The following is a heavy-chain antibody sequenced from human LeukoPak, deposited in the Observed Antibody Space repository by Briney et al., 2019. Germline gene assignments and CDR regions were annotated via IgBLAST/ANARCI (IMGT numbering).Heavy chain of an antibody. J-gene: IGHJ4*02. CDR2: IIPIFGTA. Sequence: SVKVSCKASGGTFSSYAISWVRQAPGQGLEWMGGIIPIFGTANYAQKFQGRVTITADESTSTACMELSSLRSEDTAVYYCARGPAVAGIGYFDYWGQGTLVTVSS. CDR1: GGTFSSYA. V-gene: IGHV1-69*13. CDR3: ARGPAVAGIGYFDY. D-gene: IGHD6-19*01.